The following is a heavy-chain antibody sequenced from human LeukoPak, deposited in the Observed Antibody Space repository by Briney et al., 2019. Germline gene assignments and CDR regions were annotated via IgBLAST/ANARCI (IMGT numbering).Heavy chain of an antibody. J-gene: IGHJ4*02. CDR1: GGTFISYA. Sequence: ASVKVSCKASGGTFISYAISWVRQAPGQGLEWMGWISAYNGNTNYAQKLQGRVTMTTDTSTSTAYMELRSLRSDDTAVYYCARDRQLVQDYWGQGTLVTVSS. D-gene: IGHD6-6*01. V-gene: IGHV1-18*01. CDR2: ISAYNGNT. CDR3: ARDRQLVQDY.